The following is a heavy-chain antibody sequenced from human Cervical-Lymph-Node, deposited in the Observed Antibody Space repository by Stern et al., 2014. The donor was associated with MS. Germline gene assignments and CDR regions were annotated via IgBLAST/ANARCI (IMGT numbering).Heavy chain of an antibody. CDR3: ARGGLDV. J-gene: IGHJ6*02. V-gene: IGHV3-74*02. CDR2: ISGDGTTT. Sequence: EVQLVESGGGLVHSGGSLRLSCAASEVTFSRNWMHWVRQAPGKGLVWGSRISGDGTTTTYADSVKGRFTISRDNAKNTLYLQMSSLTDEDTAVYFGARGGLDVWGQGTTVTVSS. CDR1: EVTFSRNW.